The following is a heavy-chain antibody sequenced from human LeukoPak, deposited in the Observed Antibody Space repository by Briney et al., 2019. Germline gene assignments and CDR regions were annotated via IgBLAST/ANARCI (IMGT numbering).Heavy chain of an antibody. Sequence: SVKVSCKASGYTFTGYYMHWVRQAPGQGLEWMGRIIPILGIANYAQKFQGRVTITADKSTSTAYMELSSLRSEDTAVYYCARVLRDYKIDPWGQGTLVTVSS. V-gene: IGHV1-69*04. D-gene: IGHD4-11*01. CDR1: GYTFTGYY. CDR3: ARVLRDYKIDP. CDR2: IIPILGIA. J-gene: IGHJ5*02.